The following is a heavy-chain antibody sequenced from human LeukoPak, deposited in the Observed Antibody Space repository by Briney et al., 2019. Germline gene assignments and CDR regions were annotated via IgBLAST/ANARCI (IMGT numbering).Heavy chain of an antibody. D-gene: IGHD3-10*02. Sequence: GGSLRLSCAASGFTFNNYAISWVRQAPGKGLEWVSVISGSGGSTYYADSVKGRFTISRDNSKNTLYLQMNSLRAEDTAVYYCAELGITMIGGVWGKGTTVTISS. CDR3: AELGITMIGGV. CDR2: ISGSGGST. J-gene: IGHJ6*04. V-gene: IGHV3-23*01. CDR1: GFTFNNYA.